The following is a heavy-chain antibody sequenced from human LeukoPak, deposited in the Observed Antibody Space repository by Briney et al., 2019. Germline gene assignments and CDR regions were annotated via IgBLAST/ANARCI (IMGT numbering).Heavy chain of an antibody. Sequence: QPGGSLRLSCAASGFTFSSYAMSWVRQAPGKGLEWVSAISGSGGSTYYADSVKGRFTISRDNSKNTLYLQMNSLRAEDTAVYYCAKAEGDYYYYGMDVWGQGTTVTVSS. CDR2: ISGSGGST. J-gene: IGHJ6*02. V-gene: IGHV3-23*01. CDR3: AKAEGDYYYYGMDV. CDR1: GFTFSSYA. D-gene: IGHD2-21*01.